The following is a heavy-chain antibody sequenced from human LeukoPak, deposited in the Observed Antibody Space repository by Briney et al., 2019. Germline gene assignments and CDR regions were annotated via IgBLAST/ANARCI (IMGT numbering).Heavy chain of an antibody. V-gene: IGHV3-15*01. J-gene: IGHJ4*02. CDR1: GFTFTNAW. CDR2: VKKKTDGGTI. CDR3: TSHSYSESRY. D-gene: IGHD1-26*01. Sequence: PGGSLRLSCAASGFTFTNAWMSWVHQAPGKGLEWVGRVKKKTDGGTIDYAAPVKGRFTISRDDSRNILYLQMSSLKTEDTAVYSCTSHSYSESRYWGQGTLVTVSS.